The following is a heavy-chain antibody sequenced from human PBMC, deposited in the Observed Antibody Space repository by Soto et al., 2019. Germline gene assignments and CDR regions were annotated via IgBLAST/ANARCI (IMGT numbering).Heavy chain of an antibody. CDR2: INAGNGNT. CDR3: ARVDMDYYDSLDAFDI. CDR1: GYTFTSYA. D-gene: IGHD3-22*01. J-gene: IGHJ3*02. V-gene: IGHV1-3*01. Sequence: ASVKVSCKASGYTFTSYAMHWVRQAPGQRLEWMGWINAGNGNTKYSQKFQGRVTITRDTSASTAYMELSSLRSEDTAVYYCARVDMDYYDSLDAFDIRGQGTMVTVSS.